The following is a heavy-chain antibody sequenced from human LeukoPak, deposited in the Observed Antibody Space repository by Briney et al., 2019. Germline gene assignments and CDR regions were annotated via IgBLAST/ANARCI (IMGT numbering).Heavy chain of an antibody. CDR2: IYYSGST. Sequence: SETLSLTCTVSGGSISSYYWSWIRQPPGKGLEWIGYIYYSGSTHYNPSLKSRVTISVDTSKNQFSLKLSSVTAADTAVYYCARTEESGYSYRYFGYYYYMDVWGKGTTVTISS. CDR3: ARTEESGYSYRYFGYYYYMDV. V-gene: IGHV4-59*01. J-gene: IGHJ6*03. CDR1: GGSISSYY. D-gene: IGHD5-18*01.